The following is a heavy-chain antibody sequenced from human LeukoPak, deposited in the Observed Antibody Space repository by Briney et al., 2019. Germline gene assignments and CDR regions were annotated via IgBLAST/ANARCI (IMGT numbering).Heavy chain of an antibody. J-gene: IGHJ4*02. V-gene: IGHV3-23*01. CDR2: ISGSGGST. CDR3: AKRRYDSSGHFDS. D-gene: IGHD3-22*01. CDR1: GFTFSSYA. Sequence: GGSLRLSCAASGFTFSSYAMSWVRQAPGKGVEWVSAISGSGGSTYYADSVKGRFTISKDNSKNTLYMRMSSLRAEDTAVYYCAKRRYDSSGHFDSWGQGTLVTVSS.